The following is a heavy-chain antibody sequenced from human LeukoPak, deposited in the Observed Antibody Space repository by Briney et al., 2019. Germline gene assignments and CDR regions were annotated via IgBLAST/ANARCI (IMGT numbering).Heavy chain of an antibody. CDR2: MNPNSGNT. CDR1: GYTFTSYD. D-gene: IGHD3-22*01. Sequence: ASVKVSCKASGYTFTSYDINWVRQATGQGLEWMGWMNPNSGNTGYAQKFQGRVTMTRNTSISTAYMELSSLRSEDTAVYYCARFCRYYYDSSGCSSDAFDIWGQGTMVTVSS. J-gene: IGHJ3*02. CDR3: ARFCRYYYDSSGCSSDAFDI. V-gene: IGHV1-8*01.